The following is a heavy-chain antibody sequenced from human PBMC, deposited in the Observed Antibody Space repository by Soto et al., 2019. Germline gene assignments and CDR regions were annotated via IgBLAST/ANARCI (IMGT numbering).Heavy chain of an antibody. CDR2: IIPIFGTA. CDR3: ARDKTYYDSSGYYEMDV. CDR1: GYTFTSYD. J-gene: IGHJ6*02. Sequence: SVKVSCKASGYTFTSYDISWVRQAPGQGLEWMGGIIPIFGTANYAQKFQGRVTITADESTSTAYMELSSLRSEDTAVYYCARDKTYYDSSGYYEMDVWGQGTTVTVSS. D-gene: IGHD3-22*01. V-gene: IGHV1-69*13.